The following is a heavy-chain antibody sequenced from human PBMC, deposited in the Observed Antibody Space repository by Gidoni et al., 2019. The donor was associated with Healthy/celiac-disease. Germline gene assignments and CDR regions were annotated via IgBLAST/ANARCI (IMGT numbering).Heavy chain of an antibody. CDR3: AKATYYYDSSGWGDWFDP. CDR2: ISGSGGST. J-gene: IGHJ5*02. CDR1: AFTFSSYA. D-gene: IGHD3-22*01. V-gene: IGHV3-23*01. Sequence: EVQLLESGGGLVQPGGSLRLSCAASAFTFSSYAMSWVRQAPGQGLEWVSAISGSGGSTYYADSVKGRFTISRDNSKNTLYLQMNSLRAEDTAVYYCAKATYYYDSSGWGDWFDPWGQGTLVTVSS.